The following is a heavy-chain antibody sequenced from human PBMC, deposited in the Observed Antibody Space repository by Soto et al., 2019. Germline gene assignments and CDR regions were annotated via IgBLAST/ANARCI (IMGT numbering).Heavy chain of an antibody. CDR2: IFYTGTT. CDR3: ARLVVVAPVANV. V-gene: IGHV4-39*02. Sequence: QLQLQESGPGLVKPSETLSLTCSVSGGSINYNSYHWGWIRQPPGQGLEWIGSIFYTGTTFYNPSLDIRVTMSVDTSTNSFSLHLTSVTAADTAVYFCARLVVVAPVANVWGQGTLVTVSS. J-gene: IGHJ4*02. CDR1: GGSINYNSYH. D-gene: IGHD2-2*01.